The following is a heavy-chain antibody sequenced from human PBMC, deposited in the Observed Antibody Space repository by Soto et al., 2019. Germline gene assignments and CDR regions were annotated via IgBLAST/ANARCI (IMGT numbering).Heavy chain of an antibody. D-gene: IGHD3-10*01. J-gene: IGHJ6*02. Sequence: QVQLVQSGAEVKEPGDSVRVSCEASGYTFTAYYIHWVRQAPGQGLEWMGWINPKFGDTTYAQDFQARVSMTRDMSISTVYMELSRLTSDDTAISYWARNMDYYYGPGSGNGHGFWGQGTTVTFFS. CDR1: GYTFTAYY. CDR3: ARNMDYYYGPGSGNGHGF. CDR2: INPKFGDT. V-gene: IGHV1-2*02.